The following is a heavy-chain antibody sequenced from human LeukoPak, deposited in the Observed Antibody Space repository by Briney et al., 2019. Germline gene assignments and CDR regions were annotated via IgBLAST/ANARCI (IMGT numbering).Heavy chain of an antibody. J-gene: IGHJ3*02. D-gene: IGHD4-23*01. CDR3: AKAYYGGNFNDAFDI. V-gene: IGHV3-23*01. CDR1: VFTLSSYA. CDR2: ISGSGGST. Sequence: GGSLRLSCTASVFTLSSYAMSWVRQAPGKGREWVSAISGSGGSTYYADSGKGRFTTTRDNSKNTLYLQMNSLRAEDTAVYYCAKAYYGGNFNDAFDIWGQGTMVTVSS.